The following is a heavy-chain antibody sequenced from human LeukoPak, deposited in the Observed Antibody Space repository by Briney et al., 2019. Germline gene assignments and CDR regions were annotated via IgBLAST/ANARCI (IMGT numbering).Heavy chain of an antibody. CDR2: IYYSGST. Sequence: PSETLSLTCTVSGGSISSSSYYWGWIRQPPGKGLEWIGSIYYSGSTYYNPSLKSRVTISVDTSKNQFSLNLSSVTAADTAVYYCARYSGSHDYWGQGTLVTVSS. V-gene: IGHV4-39*01. D-gene: IGHD1-26*01. CDR3: ARYSGSHDY. CDR1: GGSISSSSYY. J-gene: IGHJ4*02.